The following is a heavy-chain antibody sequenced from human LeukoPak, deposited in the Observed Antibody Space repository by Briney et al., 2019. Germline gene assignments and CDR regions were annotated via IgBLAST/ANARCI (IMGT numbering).Heavy chain of an antibody. CDR3: ARDFQELDFDY. V-gene: IGHV3-48*01. D-gene: IGHD1-26*01. CDR2: ISSSSSTI. Sequence: GGSLGLSCAASGLTISSYSMNWVRQAPGKGLQWVSYISSSSSTIYYADSVKGRFTISRDNAKNSLYLQMNSLRAEDTAVYYCARDFQELDFDYWGQGTLVTVSS. CDR1: GLTISSYS. J-gene: IGHJ4*02.